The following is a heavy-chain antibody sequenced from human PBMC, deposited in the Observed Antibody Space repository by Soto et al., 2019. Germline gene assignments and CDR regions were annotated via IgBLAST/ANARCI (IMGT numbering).Heavy chain of an antibody. D-gene: IGHD4-17*01. CDR1: GGSLSSGDYY. CDR3: ARGDYNAYRGYDY. V-gene: IGHV4-31*03. J-gene: IGHJ4*02. Sequence: QVQLQESGPGLVKPSQTLSLTCTVSGGSLSSGDYYWSRIRQPPGKGLEWIGYIHYSGDSYYNPTLKSRVTISIDTSNNQFSLKLSSVTAADTAVYYCARGDYNAYRGYDYWGQGTLVTVSS. CDR2: IHYSGDS.